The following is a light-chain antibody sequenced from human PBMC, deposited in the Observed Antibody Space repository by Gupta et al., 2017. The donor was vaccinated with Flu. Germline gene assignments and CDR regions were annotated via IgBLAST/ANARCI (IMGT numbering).Light chain of an antibody. CDR2: QDT. Sequence: CSENNLGNKYACWYKQKPGQSPTLVIYQDTKRPSGIPERFSGSNSGSTATLTISGTQAMDEADYFCQTWDSNYWVFGGGTKLTVL. CDR1: NLGNKY. J-gene: IGLJ3*02. CDR3: QTWDSNYWV. V-gene: IGLV3-1*01.